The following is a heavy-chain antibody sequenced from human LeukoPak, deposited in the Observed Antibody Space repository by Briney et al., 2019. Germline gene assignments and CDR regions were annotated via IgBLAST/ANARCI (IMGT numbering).Heavy chain of an antibody. D-gene: IGHD1-1*01. CDR1: GCSISSYY. CDR2: IYYSGST. V-gene: IGHV4-59*01. Sequence: SETLSLTCTVSGCSISSYYWSWIRQPPGKGLEWIGYIYYSGSTNYNPSLKSRVTISVDTSKNQFSLKLSSVTAADTAVYYCARDTNDAFDIWGQGTMVTVSS. CDR3: ARDTNDAFDI. J-gene: IGHJ3*02.